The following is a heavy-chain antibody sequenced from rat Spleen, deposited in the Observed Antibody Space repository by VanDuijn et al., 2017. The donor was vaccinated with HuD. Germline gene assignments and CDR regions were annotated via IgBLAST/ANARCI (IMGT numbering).Heavy chain of an antibody. V-gene: IGHV5-25*01. Sequence: EVQLVESGGGLVQPGRSMKLSCAASGFIFSNYYMAWVRQAPSKGLEWVASLSFGGGNTYYRDSVKGRFTISRDNTKRTLYLQMDSLRSEDTATYYCTRHNSGYFDDWGQGVMVTVSS. CDR3: TRHNSGYFDD. CDR1: GFIFSNYY. CDR2: LSFGGGNT. D-gene: IGHD4-3*01. J-gene: IGHJ2*01.